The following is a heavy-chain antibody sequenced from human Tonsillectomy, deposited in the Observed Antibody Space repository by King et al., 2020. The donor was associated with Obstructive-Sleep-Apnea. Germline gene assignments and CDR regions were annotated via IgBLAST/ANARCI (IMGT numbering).Heavy chain of an antibody. J-gene: IGHJ6*02. CDR2: MYHSGRT. Sequence: VQLQESGPGLVKPSDTLSLTCSVSGYSISSGCFWGWIRQAPGKGLEWIGSMYHSGRTYYNPSLKSRVTISADTSKNQFSLKLSSVTAADTALYYCAREVGGWLQSGVYALDVWGQGTTVTVSS. CDR1: GYSISSGCF. V-gene: IGHV4-38-2*02. CDR3: AREVGGWLQSGVYALDV. D-gene: IGHD5-24*01.